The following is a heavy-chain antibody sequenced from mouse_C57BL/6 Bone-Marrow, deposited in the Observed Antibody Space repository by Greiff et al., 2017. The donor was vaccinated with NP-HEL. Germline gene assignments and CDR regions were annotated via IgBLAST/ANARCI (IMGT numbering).Heavy chain of an antibody. CDR2: ISGGGGNT. D-gene: IGHD1-1*01. CDR1: GFTFSSYT. V-gene: IGHV5-9*01. Sequence: EVMLVESGGGLVKPGGSLKLSCAASGFTFSSYTMSWVRQTPEKRLEWVATISGGGGNTYYPDSVKGRFTISRDNAKNTLYLQMSSLRSEDTALYYCARGGITTVERAWFAYWGQGTLVTVSA. J-gene: IGHJ3*01. CDR3: ARGGITTVERAWFAY.